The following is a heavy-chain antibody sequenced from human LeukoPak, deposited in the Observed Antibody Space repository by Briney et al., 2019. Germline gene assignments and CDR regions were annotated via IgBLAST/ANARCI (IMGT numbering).Heavy chain of an antibody. CDR2: ISGSGGST. D-gene: IGHD3-22*01. V-gene: IGHV3-23*01. Sequence: GGSLRLSCAASGFTFSSYAMSWVRQAPGKGLEWVSAISGSGGSTYYADSVKGRFTISRDNSKNTPYLQMNSLRAEDTAVYYCAKSGGIVVVTLRFDYWGQGTLVTVSS. J-gene: IGHJ4*02. CDR3: AKSGGIVVVTLRFDY. CDR1: GFTFSSYA.